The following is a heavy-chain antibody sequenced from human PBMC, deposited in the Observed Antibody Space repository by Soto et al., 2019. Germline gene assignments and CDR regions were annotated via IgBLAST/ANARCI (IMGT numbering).Heavy chain of an antibody. CDR1: GFTFSSYG. CDR3: AKDLQSYAFRTFYFYDMAV. V-gene: IGHV3-30*18. CDR2: ISYDGSNK. Sequence: QVQLVESGGGVVQPGRSLRLSCAASGFTFSSYGMHWVRQAPGKGLEWVAVISYDGSNKYYADSVKGRFTISRDNSKNALYLQMSSLRTEDTAGYYCAKDLQSYAFRTFYFYDMAVWGQGTTVTVSS. D-gene: IGHD2-2*01. J-gene: IGHJ6*02.